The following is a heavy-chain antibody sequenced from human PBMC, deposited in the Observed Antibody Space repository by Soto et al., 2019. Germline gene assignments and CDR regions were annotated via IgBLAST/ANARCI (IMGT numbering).Heavy chain of an antibody. V-gene: IGHV3-7*01. D-gene: IGHD5-12*01. CDR3: ASGVRDGYNRFDS. Sequence: DSVRGRFTISRDNAKNSLYLQMNNLRAEDTAVYYCASGVRDGYNRFDSLGQGTLVTVSS. J-gene: IGHJ4*02.